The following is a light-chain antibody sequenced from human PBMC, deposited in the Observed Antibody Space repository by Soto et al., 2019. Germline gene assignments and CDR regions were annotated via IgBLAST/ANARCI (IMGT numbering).Light chain of an antibody. CDR1: QSLAYSDGNTY. J-gene: IGKJ2*01. CDR3: THGTHPPSYT. Sequence: DVVMTQSPLSLPVTLGQPASISCRSSQSLAYSDGNTYLNWFQQRPVQSPRRLIYNVSNRDSGGTDSLRGSGTGPDCTPRISRAEAADVGVYYCTHGTHPPSYTLGQGTK. V-gene: IGKV2-30*01. CDR2: NVS.